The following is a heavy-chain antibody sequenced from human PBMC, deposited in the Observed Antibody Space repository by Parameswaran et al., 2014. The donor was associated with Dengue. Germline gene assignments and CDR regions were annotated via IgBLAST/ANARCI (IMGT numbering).Heavy chain of an antibody. D-gene: IGHD5-18*01. J-gene: IGHJ4*02. CDR3: TRVGYSYEFDS. CDR2: IKQGGSEK. Sequence: WIRQPPGKGLEWVANIKQGGSEKYYVDSVKGRFTISRDNAKNSLYLQMNSLRAEDTAFYYCTRVGYSYEFDSWGQGTLVTVSS. V-gene: IGHV3-7*01.